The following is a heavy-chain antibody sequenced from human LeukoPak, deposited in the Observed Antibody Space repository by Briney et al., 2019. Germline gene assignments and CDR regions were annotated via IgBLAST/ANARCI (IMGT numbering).Heavy chain of an antibody. D-gene: IGHD3-22*01. CDR2: IWYDGSNK. Sequence: PGRSLRLSCAASGFTFSSYGMHWVRQAPGKGLEWVAVIWYDGSNKYYADSVKGRFTISRDNSKNTLYLQMNSLRAEDTAVYYCARESVGYYDSIDAFDIWGQGTMVTVSS. CDR1: GFTFSSYG. V-gene: IGHV3-33*01. J-gene: IGHJ3*02. CDR3: ARESVGYYDSIDAFDI.